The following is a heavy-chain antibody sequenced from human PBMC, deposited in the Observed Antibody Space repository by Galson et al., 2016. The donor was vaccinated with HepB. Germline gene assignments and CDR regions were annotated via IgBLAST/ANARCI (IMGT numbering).Heavy chain of an antibody. CDR2: ISPSGDST. D-gene: IGHD6-6*01. J-gene: IGHJ4*02. V-gene: IGHV3-64D*06. Sequence: SLRLSCAASGFTFSSHGLHWVRQAPGKRLEYVSAISPSGDSTYHADSVKGRFIISRDNSKNTLYFQMSSLRVEDTAVYYCTFRSSSRTGFDCWGQGTLVIVSS. CDR3: TFRSSSRTGFDC. CDR1: GFTFSSHG.